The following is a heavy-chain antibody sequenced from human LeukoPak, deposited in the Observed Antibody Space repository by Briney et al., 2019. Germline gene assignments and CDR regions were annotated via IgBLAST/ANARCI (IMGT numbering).Heavy chain of an antibody. J-gene: IGHJ6*03. V-gene: IGHV3-53*01. CDR2: VYSGGTT. CDR3: ARPPPPWYQLHYYYMDV. D-gene: IGHD2-2*01. CDR1: GFTVTSKY. Sequence: GGSLRLSCSSSGFTVTSKYMSWVRQAPGKGLEWVSVVYSGGTTSYADSVKGRFTISRDNAKNSLYLQMNSLRAEDTAVYYCARPPPPWYQLHYYYMDVWGKGTTVTVSS.